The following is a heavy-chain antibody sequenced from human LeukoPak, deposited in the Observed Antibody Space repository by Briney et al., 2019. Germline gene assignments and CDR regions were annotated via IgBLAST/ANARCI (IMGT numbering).Heavy chain of an antibody. J-gene: IGHJ4*02. CDR1: GFTFSDYY. CDR3: ARAAVEMATDTVYYFDY. D-gene: IGHD5-24*01. CDR2: ISSSGSTI. Sequence: PGGSLRLSCAASGFTFSDYYMSCIRQAPGKGLEWVSYISSSGSTIYYADSVKGRFTISRDNAKNSLYLQMNSLRAEDTAVYYCARAAVEMATDTVYYFDYWGQGTLVTVSS. V-gene: IGHV3-11*04.